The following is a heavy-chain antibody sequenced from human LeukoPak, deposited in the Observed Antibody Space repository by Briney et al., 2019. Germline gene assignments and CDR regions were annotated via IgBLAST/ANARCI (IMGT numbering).Heavy chain of an antibody. CDR2: IYHSGST. CDR3: ARGGPPRGFDP. CDR1: GYSISSGYY. Sequence: SETLSLTCTVSGYSISSGYYWGWIRQPPGKGLEWIGSIYHSGSTNYNPSLKSRVTISVDTSKNQFSLKLSSVTAADTAVYYCARGGPPRGFDPWGQGTLVTVSS. D-gene: IGHD6-25*01. J-gene: IGHJ5*02. V-gene: IGHV4-38-2*02.